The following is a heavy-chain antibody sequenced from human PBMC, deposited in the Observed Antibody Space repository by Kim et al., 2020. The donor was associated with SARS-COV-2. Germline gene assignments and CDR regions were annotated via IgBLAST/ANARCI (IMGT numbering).Heavy chain of an antibody. J-gene: IGHJ4*02. Sequence: SETLSLTCTVSGGSISSYYWSWIRQPPGKGLEWIGYIYYSGSTNYNPSLKSRVTISVDTSKNQLSLKLTSVTSADTAVYYCARREGSGSVRFNYWGQGTLVTVSS. D-gene: IGHD3-10*01. V-gene: IGHV4-59*08. CDR2: IYYSGST. CDR1: GGSISSYY. CDR3: ARREGSGSVRFNY.